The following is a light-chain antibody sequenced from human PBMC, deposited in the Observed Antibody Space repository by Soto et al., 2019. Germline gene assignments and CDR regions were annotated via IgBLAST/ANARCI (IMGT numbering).Light chain of an antibody. CDR3: QQYNNWPRT. CDR2: GAS. V-gene: IGKV3-15*01. Sequence: EIVMTQSPATLSVSPGERATLSCRASQSVRSNLAWYQQKPGQPPRLLMYGASTRATGMPARFSGGESGTEFTLTISSLQSEDFAVYYCQQYNNWPRTFGQGTKVEIK. CDR1: QSVRSN. J-gene: IGKJ1*01.